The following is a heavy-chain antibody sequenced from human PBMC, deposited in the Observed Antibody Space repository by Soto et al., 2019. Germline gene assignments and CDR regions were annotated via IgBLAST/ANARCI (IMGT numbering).Heavy chain of an antibody. Sequence: ASVKVSCKVSGYTLTELSMHWVRQAPGKGLEWMGGFDPEDGETIYAQKFQGRVTMTEDTSTDTAYMELSSLRSEDTAVYYCATEDIVVVPAAIRVLDIWGQGTMVTVSS. CDR1: GYTLTELS. CDR3: ATEDIVVVPAAIRVLDI. CDR2: FDPEDGET. V-gene: IGHV1-24*01. J-gene: IGHJ3*02. D-gene: IGHD2-2*01.